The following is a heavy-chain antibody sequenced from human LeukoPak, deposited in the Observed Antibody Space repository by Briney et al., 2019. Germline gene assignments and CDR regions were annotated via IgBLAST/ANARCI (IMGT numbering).Heavy chain of an antibody. CDR2: ISDTGRLS. J-gene: IGHJ6*02. V-gene: IGHV3-23*01. D-gene: IGHD3-16*01. Sequence: GGSLRLSCAASGFTFSSSAMSWVRQAPGKGLEWVAAISDTGRLSYCADSVNGRFTISRDNSKNTLYLQMKNLRVEHTAVYYCAKGLHGGVGYGVDVWGQGTTVSVSS. CDR1: GFTFSSSA. CDR3: AKGLHGGVGYGVDV.